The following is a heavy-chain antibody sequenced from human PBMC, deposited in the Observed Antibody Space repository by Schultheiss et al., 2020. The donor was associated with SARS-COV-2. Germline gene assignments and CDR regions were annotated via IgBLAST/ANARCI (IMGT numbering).Heavy chain of an antibody. V-gene: IGHV4-4*07. D-gene: IGHD6-13*01. CDR3: ARSQSSSWSAEYFQH. Sequence: SETLSLTCTVSGGSISSYYWSWIRQPPGKGLEWIGRVYISGSTNYNSSLKSRVTMSVDTSKNQFSLKLSSVTAADTAVYYCARSQSSSWSAEYFQHWGQGTLVTVSS. CDR1: GGSISSYY. CDR2: VYISGST. J-gene: IGHJ1*01.